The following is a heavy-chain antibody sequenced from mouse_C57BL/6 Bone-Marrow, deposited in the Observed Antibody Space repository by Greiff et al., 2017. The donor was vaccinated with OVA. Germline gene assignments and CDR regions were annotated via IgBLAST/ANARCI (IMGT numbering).Heavy chain of an antibody. J-gene: IGHJ4*01. Sequence: EVKVVESGGDLVKPGGSLKLSCAASGFTFSSYGMSWVRQTPDKRLEWVATISSGGSYTYYPDSVKGRFTISRDNAKNTLYLQMSSLKSEDTAMYYCAITGSSMDYWGQGTSVTVSS. D-gene: IGHD4-1*01. CDR2: ISSGGSYT. CDR3: AITGSSMDY. CDR1: GFTFSSYG. V-gene: IGHV5-6*01.